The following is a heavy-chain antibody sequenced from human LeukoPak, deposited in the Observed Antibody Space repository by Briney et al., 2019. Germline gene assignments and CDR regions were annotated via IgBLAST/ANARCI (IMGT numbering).Heavy chain of an antibody. CDR3: ARAIVATSFDY. CDR1: GGTFSSYA. V-gene: IGHV1-69*04. CDR2: IIPILGIA. J-gene: IGHJ4*02. Sequence: SVKVSCKASGGTFSSYAISWVRQAPGQGLEWMGRIIPILGIANYAQKFQGRVTITADKSTSTAYMELSSLRSEDTAVYYCARAIVATSFDYWGQGALVTVSS. D-gene: IGHD5-12*01.